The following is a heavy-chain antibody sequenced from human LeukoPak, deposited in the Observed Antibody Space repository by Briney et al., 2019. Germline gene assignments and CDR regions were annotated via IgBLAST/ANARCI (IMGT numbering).Heavy chain of an antibody. J-gene: IGHJ3*02. CDR2: ISYDGSNK. Sequence: AGGSLRLSCAASGLSFSTYSMNWVRQAPGKGLEWVAVISYDGSNKYYADSVKGRFTISRDNSKNTLYLQMNSLRAEDTAVYYCARDLSWELLRSDAFDIWGQGTMVTVSS. CDR1: GLSFSTYS. CDR3: ARDLSWELLRSDAFDI. D-gene: IGHD1-26*01. V-gene: IGHV3-30*03.